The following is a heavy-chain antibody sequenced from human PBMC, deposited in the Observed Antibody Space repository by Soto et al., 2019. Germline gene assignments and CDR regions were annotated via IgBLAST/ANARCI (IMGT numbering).Heavy chain of an antibody. CDR1: GYTFIGYW. CDR2: IYPGDSDT. J-gene: IGHJ6*02. V-gene: IGHV5-51*01. Sequence: GESLKISCKGSGYTFIGYWIAWVRQMPGKGLERVGLIYPGDSDTRYSPSLQGHVTISAVKSSTNAYLECASVKDSDTDIYYCASGSGWNTTPFSYAMDVWGQGTPVTVSS. D-gene: IGHD6-19*01. CDR3: ASGSGWNTTPFSYAMDV.